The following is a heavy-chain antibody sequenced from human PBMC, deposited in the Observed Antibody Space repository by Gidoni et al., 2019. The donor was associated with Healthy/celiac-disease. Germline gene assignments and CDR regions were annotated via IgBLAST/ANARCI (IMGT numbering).Heavy chain of an antibody. D-gene: IGHD3-22*01. CDR2: INHSGST. Sequence: QVQLQQWGAGLLKPSETLSLTCAVYGGSFSGSYWSWIRQPPGKGREWIGEINHSGSTNYTPSLKSRVTISVDTSKNQFSLKLSSVTAADTAVYYCARVADYYDSSGYYSRFDYWGQGTLVTVSS. V-gene: IGHV4-34*01. CDR3: ARVADYYDSSGYYSRFDY. CDR1: GGSFSGSY. J-gene: IGHJ4*02.